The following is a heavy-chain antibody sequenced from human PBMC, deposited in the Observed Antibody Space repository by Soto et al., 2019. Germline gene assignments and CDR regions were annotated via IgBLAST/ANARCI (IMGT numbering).Heavy chain of an antibody. V-gene: IGHV3-11*01. CDR1: GFTFSDYY. Sequence: GGSLRLSCAASGFTFSDYYMSWIRQAPGKGLEWVSYISSSGSTIYYVDSVKGRFTISRDNAKNSLYLQMNSLRAEDTAVYYCARDPIQYGGYGVNYYYMDVWGKGTTVTVSS. J-gene: IGHJ6*03. CDR3: ARDPIQYGGYGVNYYYMDV. CDR2: ISSSGSTI. D-gene: IGHD5-12*01.